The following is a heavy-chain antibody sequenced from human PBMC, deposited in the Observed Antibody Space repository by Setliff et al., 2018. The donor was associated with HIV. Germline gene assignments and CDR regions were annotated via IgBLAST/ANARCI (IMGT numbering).Heavy chain of an antibody. Sequence: ASVKVSCKASGGSFSNFAINWVRQAPGQGLEWVGGIIPMFGTANYAQKFLGRVTITADASTTTAYMDLSSLRSEDTAVYYCARNSAPPYYTDYYMDVWGRGTTVTV. CDR3: ARNSAPPYYTDYYMDV. V-gene: IGHV1-69*13. CDR1: GGSFSNFA. D-gene: IGHD2-21*01. J-gene: IGHJ6*03. CDR2: IIPMFGTA.